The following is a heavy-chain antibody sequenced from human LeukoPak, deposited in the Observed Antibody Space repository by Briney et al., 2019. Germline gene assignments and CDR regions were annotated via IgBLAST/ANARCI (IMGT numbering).Heavy chain of an antibody. CDR3: AKDRRGDYYYYMDV. CDR1: GFTFSSYG. J-gene: IGHJ6*03. CDR2: IRYDGSNK. Sequence: GGSLRLSCAASGFTFSSYGMHWVRQAPGKGLEWVAFIRYDGSNKYYADSVKGRFAISRDNSKNTLYLQMNSLRAEDTAVYYCAKDRRGDYYYYMDVWGKGTTVTVSS. D-gene: IGHD4-17*01. V-gene: IGHV3-30*02.